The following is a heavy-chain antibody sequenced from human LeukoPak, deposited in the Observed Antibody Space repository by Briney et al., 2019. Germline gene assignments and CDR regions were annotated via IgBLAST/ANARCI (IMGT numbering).Heavy chain of an antibody. CDR1: GFTFSDYY. Sequence: GGSLRLSCAAYGFTFSDYYMSWIRQAPGKGLEWVSYISSSGSTIYYADSVKGRFTISRDNAKNSLYLEMNSLRAEDTAMYYCARAGYYDVFTCYFDWGQGPLLTVSS. D-gene: IGHD3-9*01. CDR3: ARAGYYDVFTCYFD. CDR2: ISSSGSTI. V-gene: IGHV3-11*01. J-gene: IGHJ4*02.